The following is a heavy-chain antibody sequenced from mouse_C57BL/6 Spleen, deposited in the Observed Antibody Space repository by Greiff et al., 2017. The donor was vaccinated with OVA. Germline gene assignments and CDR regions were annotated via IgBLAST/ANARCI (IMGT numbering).Heavy chain of an antibody. CDR2: INPSSGST. D-gene: IGHD1-1*01. CDR3: ARKGIATVDY. J-gene: IGHJ2*01. CDR1: GYTFTSYT. V-gene: IGHV1-4*01. Sequence: VQLQQSGAELARPGASVKMSCKASGYTFTSYTMHWVKQRPGQGLEWIGYINPSSGSTKYNQKFKDKATLTADKSSSTAYMQLSSLTSEDSAVYYCARKGIATVDYWGQGTTLTVSS.